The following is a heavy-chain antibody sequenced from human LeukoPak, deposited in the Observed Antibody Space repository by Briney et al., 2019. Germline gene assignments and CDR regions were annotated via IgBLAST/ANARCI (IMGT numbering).Heavy chain of an antibody. CDR2: IYPGDFDT. Sequence: PGESLKISCKGSGYSFTNYWIGWVRQMPGKGLEWMGIIYPGDFDTRYSPSFQGQVTISADKSITTAFLQWSSLKASDTAMYFCARLHTDSFDYWGQGTLVTVSS. CDR1: GYSFTNYW. V-gene: IGHV5-51*01. J-gene: IGHJ4*02. CDR3: ARLHTDSFDY.